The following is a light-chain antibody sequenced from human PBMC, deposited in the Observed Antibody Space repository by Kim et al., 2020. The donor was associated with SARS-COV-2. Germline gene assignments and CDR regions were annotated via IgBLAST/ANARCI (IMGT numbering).Light chain of an antibody. J-gene: IGKJ1*01. CDR2: CAS. V-gene: IGKV3-20*01. CDR3: QKYGSPPWT. Sequence: EIVLTQSPDTLSLSPGERATLSCRASQSVSSSYLAWYQQKPGQAPRLLIYCASTRATAIPDRFSGSGSGTDFTLSISRLEPEDFAVYYFQKYGSPPWTLGQRTKVDIK. CDR1: QSVSSSY.